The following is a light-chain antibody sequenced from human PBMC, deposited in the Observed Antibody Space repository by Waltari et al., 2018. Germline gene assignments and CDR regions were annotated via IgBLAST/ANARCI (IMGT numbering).Light chain of an antibody. CDR1: QDIRKY. CDR3: QQYGDLPVS. J-gene: IGKJ4*01. Sequence: DIQMTQSPPSLAASVGDSVTITCRASQDIRKYLNWYQQKPGKAPHLLIYGTYNLEAGVPSRFSGHGSGTDFSFTITNLQPEDVATYFCQQYGDLPVSFGGGTKVEI. CDR2: GTY. V-gene: IGKV1-33*01.